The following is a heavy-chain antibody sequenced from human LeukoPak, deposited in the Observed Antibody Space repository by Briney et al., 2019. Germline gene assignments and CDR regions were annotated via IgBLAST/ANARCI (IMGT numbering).Heavy chain of an antibody. V-gene: IGHV1-18*01. D-gene: IGHD2-2*01. Sequence: GASVKVSCKASGYTFTSYGIRWVRQAPGQGLEWMGWISAYNGNTNYAQKLQGRVTMTTDTSTSTAYMELRSLRSDDTAVYYCARDKFERIYCSSTSCYPFDYWGQGTLVTVSS. CDR2: ISAYNGNT. CDR1: GYTFTSYG. CDR3: ARDKFERIYCSSTSCYPFDY. J-gene: IGHJ4*02.